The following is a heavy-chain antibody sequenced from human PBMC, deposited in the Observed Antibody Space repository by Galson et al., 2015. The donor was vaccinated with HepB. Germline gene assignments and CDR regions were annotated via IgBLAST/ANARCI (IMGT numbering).Heavy chain of an antibody. D-gene: IGHD3-3*01. Sequence: SVKVSCKASGYTFSSCGINWVRQAPGQGLEWMGWISGYNGNINYAQKLQGRVTMTTDTSTSTAYMELRSLRSDDTAIYYCARDFTYYDFWSGYEPTTTGAFDLWGQGTMVTVSS. CDR1: GYTFSSCG. V-gene: IGHV1-18*01. CDR3: ARDFTYYDFWSGYEPTTTGAFDL. CDR2: ISGYNGNI. J-gene: IGHJ3*01.